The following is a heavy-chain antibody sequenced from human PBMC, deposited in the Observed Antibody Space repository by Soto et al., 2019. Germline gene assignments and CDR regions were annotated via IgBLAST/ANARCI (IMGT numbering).Heavy chain of an antibody. CDR2: INSGKGNT. V-gene: IGHV1-3*04. J-gene: IGHJ4*02. CDR1: GYTLTRYA. CDR3: AIAGDDCSAANCYVIDY. D-gene: IGHD2-2*01. Sequence: QVQLVQSGAAVKKPGASVKVSCKASGYTLTRYAMHWVRQAPGQMLECMVWINSGKGNTKYSEKFQGRVTITSDTSASTAYMDLSSLGSEDTAMYYCAIAGDDCSAANCYVIDYWGQGTLVTVSS.